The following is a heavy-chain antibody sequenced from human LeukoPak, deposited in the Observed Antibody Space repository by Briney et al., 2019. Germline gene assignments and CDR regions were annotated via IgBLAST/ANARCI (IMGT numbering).Heavy chain of an antibody. CDR2: ISYDGSSK. D-gene: IGHD5-24*01. CDR1: GFTFSSYA. Sequence: GGSLRLSCAASGFTFSSYAMHWVRQAPGKGLEWVAVISYDGSSKYYADSVKGRFTISRDNSKNTLYLQMNSLRAEDTAVYYCARDGGRWLQATDYWGQGTLVTVSS. V-gene: IGHV3-30*04. CDR3: ARDGGRWLQATDY. J-gene: IGHJ4*02.